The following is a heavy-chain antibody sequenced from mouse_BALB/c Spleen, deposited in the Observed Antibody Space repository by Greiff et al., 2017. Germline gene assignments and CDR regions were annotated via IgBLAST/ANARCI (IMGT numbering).Heavy chain of an antibody. Sequence: VQLQQSGPELVKPGASVKISCKASGYSFTGYYMHWVKQSHVKSLEWIGRINPYNGATSYNQNFKDKASLTVDKSSSTAYMELHSLTSEDSAVYYCARSYDYDGIDYWGQGTTLTVSS. J-gene: IGHJ2*01. CDR3: ARSYDYDGIDY. D-gene: IGHD2-4*01. CDR2: INPYNGAT. CDR1: GYSFTGYY. V-gene: IGHV1-31*01.